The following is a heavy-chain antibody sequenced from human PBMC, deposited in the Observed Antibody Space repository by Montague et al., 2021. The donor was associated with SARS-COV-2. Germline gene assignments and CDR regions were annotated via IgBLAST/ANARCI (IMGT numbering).Heavy chain of an antibody. Sequence: SETLSLTCTVSGGSISSYYWSWIRQPPGKGLEWIGYIYYSGSTNYNPSLRSRATISVDTSKNQFSLKLSSVTAADTAVYYCARQENSSGWFKPDAFDIWGQGTMVTVSS. CDR1: GGSISSYY. D-gene: IGHD6-19*01. V-gene: IGHV4-59*08. CDR3: ARQENSSGWFKPDAFDI. CDR2: IYYSGST. J-gene: IGHJ3*02.